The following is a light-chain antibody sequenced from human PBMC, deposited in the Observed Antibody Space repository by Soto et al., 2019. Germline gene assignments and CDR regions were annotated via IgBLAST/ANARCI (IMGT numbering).Light chain of an antibody. CDR2: GAS. J-gene: IGKJ5*01. CDR1: QSVSCSY. V-gene: IGKV3D-20*02. Sequence: EIVLTQSPGTLSLSPGERATLSYRASQSVSCSYLAWYQQKPGQAPRLLIYGASSRATGIPNRFSGSGSGTDFTLTISSLEPEDFAVYYCQQRSNWTPITFGQGTRLEIK. CDR3: QQRSNWTPIT.